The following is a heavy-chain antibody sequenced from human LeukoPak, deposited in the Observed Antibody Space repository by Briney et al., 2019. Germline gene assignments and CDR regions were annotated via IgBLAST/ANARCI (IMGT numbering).Heavy chain of an antibody. CDR3: ARLPGDGYDDN. D-gene: IGHD5-24*01. CDR1: GYTFTSFD. CDR2: INPSGGST. J-gene: IGHJ4*02. Sequence: SPKPSCKPSGYTFTSFDIHCVPQSPRHRLECMGIINPSGGSTSYGQKFQGRVTMTRDTSTSTVYMELSSLRAEDTAVYYCARLPGDGYDDNWGQGNLITVSA. V-gene: IGHV1-46*01.